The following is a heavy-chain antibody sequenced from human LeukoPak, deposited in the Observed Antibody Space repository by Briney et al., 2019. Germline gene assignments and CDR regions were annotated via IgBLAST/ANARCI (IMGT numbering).Heavy chain of an antibody. D-gene: IGHD3-22*01. J-gene: IGHJ6*03. CDR2: IYYSGST. Sequence: PSETLSLNCTVSGGSISSYYWSWIRQPPGKGLEWIGYIYYSGSTNYNPSLKSRVTISVDTSKNQFSLKLSSVTAADTAVYYCARGVHYYDSSGYSGYYYYYYMDVWGKGTTVTVSS. CDR1: GGSISSYY. CDR3: ARGVHYYDSSGYSGYYYYYYMDV. V-gene: IGHV4-59*01.